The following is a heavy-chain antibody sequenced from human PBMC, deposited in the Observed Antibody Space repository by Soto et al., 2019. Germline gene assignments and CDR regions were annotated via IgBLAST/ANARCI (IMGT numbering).Heavy chain of an antibody. J-gene: IGHJ6*02. CDR2: INHSGST. CDR1: GGSFSGYY. D-gene: IGHD2-2*03. CDR3: ARLNGYCVGTSCHGYYGMDV. V-gene: IGHV4-34*01. Sequence: SETLSLTCAVYGGSFSGYYWSWIRQPPGKGLEWIGEINHSGSTNYNPSLKSRVTISVDTSKNQFSLRLSSVTAADTAVYYCARLNGYCVGTSCHGYYGMDVWGQLTTVTVS.